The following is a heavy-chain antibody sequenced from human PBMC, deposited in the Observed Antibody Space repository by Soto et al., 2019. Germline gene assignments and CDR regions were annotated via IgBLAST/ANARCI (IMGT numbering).Heavy chain of an antibody. D-gene: IGHD6-19*01. V-gene: IGHV3-30*04. CDR1: GFTFNTYV. Sequence: QVQLVEAGGGVVQTGRYLRLSCTASGFTFNTYVIHWVRQAPGNGLERVAVISYDGKNDYYADTVKGRITISRNNSNNTLYLQMNILRVEDTVMYFGATDRVHGSGWFFYWGQGTLVTVSS. CDR2: ISYDGKND. J-gene: IGHJ4*02. CDR3: ATDRVHGSGWFFY.